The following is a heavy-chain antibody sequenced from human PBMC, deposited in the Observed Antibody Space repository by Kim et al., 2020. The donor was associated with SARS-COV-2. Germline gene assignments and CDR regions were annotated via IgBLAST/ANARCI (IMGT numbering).Heavy chain of an antibody. D-gene: IGHD5-18*01. V-gene: IGHV5-51*01. J-gene: IGHJ6*02. CDR1: GYSFTSYW. CDR3: ARLPPSQRQAAWIQLWFGPPSGYYGMDV. CDR2: IYPGDSDT. Sequence: GESLKISCKGSGYSFTSYWIGWVRQMPGKGLEWMGIIYPGDSDTRYSPSFQGQVTISADKSISTAYLQWSSLKASDTAMYYCARLPPSQRQAAWIQLWFGPPSGYYGMDVWGQGTTVTVSS.